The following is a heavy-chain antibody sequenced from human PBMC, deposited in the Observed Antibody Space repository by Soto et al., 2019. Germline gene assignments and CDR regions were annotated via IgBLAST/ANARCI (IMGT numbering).Heavy chain of an antibody. D-gene: IGHD3-3*02. V-gene: IGHV4-39*01. Sequence: SETLSLSCTVSGGSISSNSYYWGWIRQPPGKGLEWIGSIYYSGSTYYNPSLKSRVTISVDTSKNQFSLKLSSVTAADTAVYYCASPKIAFYNWFAPWGQGTLVTVSS. CDR3: ASPKIAFYNWFAP. CDR1: GGSISSNSYY. CDR2: IYYSGST. J-gene: IGHJ5*02.